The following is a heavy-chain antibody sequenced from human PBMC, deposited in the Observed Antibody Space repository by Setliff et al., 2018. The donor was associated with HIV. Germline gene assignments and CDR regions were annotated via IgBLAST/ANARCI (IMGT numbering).Heavy chain of an antibody. J-gene: IGHJ4*02. V-gene: IGHV4-39*01. CDR1: GGSIYGSDYY. Sequence: KPSETLSLTCTVSGGSIYGSDYYWGWIRQPPGKGLESIGSIYYSGSTYYKPSLKSRVTISVDTSKNQFSLKLSSVTAADTAVYYCARQGQLGSGWGQGTLVTVSS. D-gene: IGHD1-1*01. CDR2: IYYSGST. CDR3: ARQGQLGSG.